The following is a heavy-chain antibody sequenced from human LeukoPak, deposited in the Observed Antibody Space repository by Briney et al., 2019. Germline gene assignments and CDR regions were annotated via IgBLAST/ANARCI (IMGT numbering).Heavy chain of an antibody. D-gene: IGHD1-7*01. Sequence: QPGGSLRLSCAASGFTFSSYRMNWVRQAPGKGLEWVSYISSSSSTIYYADSVKGRFTISRGNAKNSLYLQMNSLRAEDTAVYYCARSSRELEGYAPWELMPPFDYWGQGTLVTVSS. J-gene: IGHJ4*02. CDR3: ARSSRELEGYAPWELMPPFDY. V-gene: IGHV3-48*01. CDR2: ISSSSSTI. CDR1: GFTFSSYR.